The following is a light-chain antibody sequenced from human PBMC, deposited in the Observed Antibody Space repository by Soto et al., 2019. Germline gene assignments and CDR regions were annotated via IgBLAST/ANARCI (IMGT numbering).Light chain of an antibody. J-gene: IGLJ2*01. V-gene: IGLV2-14*01. CDR1: SSDVGGYNY. CDR2: DVS. Sequence: QSALTQPASVSGSPGQSITISCTGTSSDVGGYNYVSWYQQHPGKAPKLMIYDVSNRPSGVSNRFSGSKSGNTASLTISGLRAEDAADYSCSSYTSSSSYVVFGGGTKLTVL. CDR3: SSYTSSSSYVV.